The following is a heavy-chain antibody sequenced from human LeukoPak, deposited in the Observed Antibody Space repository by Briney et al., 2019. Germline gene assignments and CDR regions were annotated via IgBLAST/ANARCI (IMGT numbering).Heavy chain of an antibody. CDR2: IIPIIGIA. V-gene: IGHV1-69*04. CDR3: ARDKRLAAAGPLGYYYYGMDV. CDR1: GGTFSSYA. D-gene: IGHD6-13*01. J-gene: IGHJ6*02. Sequence: ASVKVSCKASGGTFSSYAIIWVRQAPGQGLEWMGRIIPIIGIANYAQKFQGRVTITADKSTSTAYMELSSLRSEDTAVYYCARDKRLAAAGPLGYYYYGMDVWGQGTTVTVSS.